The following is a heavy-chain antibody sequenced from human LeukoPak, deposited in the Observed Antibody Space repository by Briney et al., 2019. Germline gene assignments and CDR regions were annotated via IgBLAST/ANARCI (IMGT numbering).Heavy chain of an antibody. D-gene: IGHD2-15*01. Sequence: GGSLRLSCAASGFTFSSYAMHWVRQAPGKGLEWVAVISYDGSNKYYADSVRGRFTISRDNSKNTLYLQMNSLRAEDTAVYYCARDKRGASGSGAFDIWGQGTMVTVSS. CDR2: ISYDGSNK. CDR3: ARDKRGASGSGAFDI. CDR1: GFTFSSYA. V-gene: IGHV3-30-3*01. J-gene: IGHJ3*02.